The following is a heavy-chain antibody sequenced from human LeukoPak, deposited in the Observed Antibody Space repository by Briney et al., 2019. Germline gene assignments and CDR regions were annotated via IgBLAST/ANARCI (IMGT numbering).Heavy chain of an antibody. CDR3: AKDADSPYDY. V-gene: IGHV3-30*18. CDR2: ISYDGSNK. J-gene: IGHJ4*02. D-gene: IGHD2-15*01. Sequence: PGRSLRLSCAASGFTFSSYGMHWVRQAPGKGLEWVAVISYDGSNKYYADSVKGRFTISRDNSKNTLYLQMNSLRAEDTAVHYCAKDADSPYDYWGQGTLVTVSS. CDR1: GFTFSSYG.